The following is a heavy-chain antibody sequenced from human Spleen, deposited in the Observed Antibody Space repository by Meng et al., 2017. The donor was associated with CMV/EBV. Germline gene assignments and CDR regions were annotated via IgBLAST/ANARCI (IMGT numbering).Heavy chain of an antibody. CDR1: GFTFSDHT. CDR2: ISGSSSYI. D-gene: IGHD3-3*01. J-gene: IGHJ6*02. CDR3: ARDRRGYDFWSGYDFFDYYYGMDV. V-gene: IGHV3-21*01. Sequence: GESLKISCVASGFTFSDHTINWVRQAPGEGLEWVSSISGSSSYIYYADSVKGRFTISRDNAKESLYLQMNSLRVEDTAVYYCARDRRGYDFWSGYDFFDYYYGMDVWGQGTTVTVSS.